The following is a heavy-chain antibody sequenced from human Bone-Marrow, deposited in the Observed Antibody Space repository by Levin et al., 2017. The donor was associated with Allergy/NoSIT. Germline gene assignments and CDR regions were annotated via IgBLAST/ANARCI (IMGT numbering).Heavy chain of an antibody. V-gene: IGHV3-74*01. CDR2: INSDGSST. D-gene: IGHD4-17*01. CDR3: AREGPHEAYGDYRFDP. Sequence: GESLKISCAASGFTFSSYWMHWVRQAPGKGLVWVSRINSDGSSTSYADSVKGRFTISRDNAKNTLYLQMNSLRAEDTAVYYCAREGPHEAYGDYRFDPWGQGTLVTVSS. J-gene: IGHJ5*02. CDR1: GFTFSSYW.